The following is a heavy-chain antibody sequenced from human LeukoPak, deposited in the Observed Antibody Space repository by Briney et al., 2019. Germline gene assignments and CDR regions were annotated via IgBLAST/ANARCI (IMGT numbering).Heavy chain of an antibody. CDR2: IHPEGNEK. CDR1: GFIFSKFW. D-gene: IGHD1-1*01. J-gene: IGHJ4*02. Sequence: PGGSLRLSCLVSGFIFSKFWMSWVRQAPGRGLEWVANIHPEGNEKYHVESVKGRFTISRDNAKNLLFLQMNGLRVEDTAVYYCARGDDFSGDHWGQGTLVTVSS. V-gene: IGHV3-7*04. CDR3: ARGDDFSGDH.